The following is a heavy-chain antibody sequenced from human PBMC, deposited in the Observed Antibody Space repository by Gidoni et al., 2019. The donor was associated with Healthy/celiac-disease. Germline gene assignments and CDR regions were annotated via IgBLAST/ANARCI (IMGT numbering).Heavy chain of an antibody. CDR1: EFPFSRNA. Sequence: QVQLVESWGGVVQPGRSLRLSCAASEFPFSRNAMHWGRHAPGKGLAWLAVISYDGSNKYYAESVKGRFTISRDNSKNTLYLQMNSLRAEDTAVYYCARAVTTSILYYYYGMDVWGQGTTVTVSS. J-gene: IGHJ6*02. CDR3: ARAVTTSILYYYYGMDV. D-gene: IGHD4-4*01. V-gene: IGHV3-30-3*01. CDR2: ISYDGSNK.